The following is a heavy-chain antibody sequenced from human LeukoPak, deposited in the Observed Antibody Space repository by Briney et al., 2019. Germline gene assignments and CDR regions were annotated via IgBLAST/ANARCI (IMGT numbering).Heavy chain of an antibody. CDR3: ARGSSGWYGLPFDY. Sequence: GGSLRLSCAASGFIFNTYVMHWVRQAPGKGLEWVAVISYDGSNKYYADSVKGRFTISRDNSKNTLYLQMNSLRAEDTAVYYCARGSSGWYGLPFDYWGQGTLVTVSS. J-gene: IGHJ4*02. CDR1: GFIFNTYV. D-gene: IGHD6-19*01. V-gene: IGHV3-30*19. CDR2: ISYDGSNK.